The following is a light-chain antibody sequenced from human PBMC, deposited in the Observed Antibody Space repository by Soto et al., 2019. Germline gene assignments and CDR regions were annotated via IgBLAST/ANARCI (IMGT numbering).Light chain of an antibody. J-gene: IGLJ1*01. CDR3: DSYTSSSTHV. V-gene: IGLV2-14*01. CDR2: EVG. Sequence: QSVLAQPASVSGSPGQSITISCTGSSSDIGGHNHVSWYQQHPGKAPKLIIYEVGNRPSGVSNRFSGSKSGNTASLTISGFQAEDEADYYCDSYTSSSTHVFATGTKVTVL. CDR1: SSDIGGHNH.